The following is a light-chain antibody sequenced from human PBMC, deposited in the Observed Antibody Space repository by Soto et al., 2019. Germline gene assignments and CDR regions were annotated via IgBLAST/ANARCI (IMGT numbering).Light chain of an antibody. CDR1: QSVRSNY. J-gene: IGKJ2*01. CDR2: GAS. V-gene: IGKV3-20*01. Sequence: EIVLTQSPRTLSLSPGERATLSCRASQSVRSNYLAWYQRKPGQAPRLLIYGASTRATGITDRFSGTGSGTDFTLTISRLEPEDFAVYYCQQYGGSPYTFGQGTKLEIK. CDR3: QQYGGSPYT.